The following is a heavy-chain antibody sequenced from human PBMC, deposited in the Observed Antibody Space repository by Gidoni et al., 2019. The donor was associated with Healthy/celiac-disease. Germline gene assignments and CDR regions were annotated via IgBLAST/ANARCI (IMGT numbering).Heavy chain of an antibody. V-gene: IGHV4-59*08. D-gene: IGHD5-12*01. CDR1: GGSISSYY. Sequence: QVQLQESGPGLVKPSETLSLTCTVPGGSISSYYWSWIRQPPGKGLEWIGYIYYSGSTNYNPSLKSRVTISVDTSKNQFSLKLSSVTAADTAVYYCARGRDGYNYQIDYWGQGTLVTVSS. CDR3: ARGRDGYNYQIDY. J-gene: IGHJ4*02. CDR2: IYYSGST.